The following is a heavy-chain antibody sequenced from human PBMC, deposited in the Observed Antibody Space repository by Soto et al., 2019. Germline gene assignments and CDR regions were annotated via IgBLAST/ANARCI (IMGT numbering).Heavy chain of an antibody. CDR2: IYTSGST. V-gene: IGHV4-4*07. CDR1: GGSISSYY. J-gene: IGHJ6*02. D-gene: IGHD6-13*01. CDR3: ARDLVGSEQQLSGYYYGMDV. Sequence: QVQLQESGPGLVKPSETLSLTCTVSGGSISSYYWSWIRQPAGKGLEWIGRIYTSGSTNYNPSLKSRVTMSVDTSKNQFSLKLSSVTAADTAVYYCARDLVGSEQQLSGYYYGMDVWGQGTTVTVSS.